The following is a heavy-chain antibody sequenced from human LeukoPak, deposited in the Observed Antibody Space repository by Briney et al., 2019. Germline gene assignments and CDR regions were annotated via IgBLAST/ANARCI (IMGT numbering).Heavy chain of an antibody. CDR1: GYSFTDYY. Sequence: GASVKVSCKASGYSFTDYYMHWVRQAPGQGLEWMGRINPNSGDTSYAQEFQGRVTMTRDTSITTAYMEVSSLSSDDTAVYYCARDSSVAGDSWRQGTLVTVSS. J-gene: IGHJ4*02. CDR3: ARDSSVAGDS. V-gene: IGHV1-2*06. D-gene: IGHD6-19*01. CDR2: INPNSGDT.